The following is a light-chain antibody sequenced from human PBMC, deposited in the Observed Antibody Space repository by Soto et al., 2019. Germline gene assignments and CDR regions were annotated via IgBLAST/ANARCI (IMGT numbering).Light chain of an antibody. CDR3: QQGHSTPYT. Sequence: DIQMTQSPYSLSASLGDSVTITCRASQNIRTYLNWYQQKPERAPKLLIHSASALPSGVPSRFSGSGSGTEFTLTMSGLQPEDFASYYCQQGHSTPYTFGQGTKVDIK. J-gene: IGKJ2*01. CDR1: QNIRTY. V-gene: IGKV1-39*01. CDR2: SAS.